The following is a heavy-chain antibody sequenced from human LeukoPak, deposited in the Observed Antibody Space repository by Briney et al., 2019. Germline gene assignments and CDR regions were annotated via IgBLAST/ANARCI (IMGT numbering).Heavy chain of an antibody. CDR2: ISSSSSYI. J-gene: IGHJ6*02. CDR1: GFTFSSYS. Sequence: GGSLRLSCAASGFTFSSYSMNWVRQAPGKGLEWVSSISSSSSYIYYADSVKGRFTISRDNAKNSLYLQMNGLRAEDTAVYYCARSASLYYGMDVWAKGPRSPSP. V-gene: IGHV3-21*01. CDR3: ARSASLYYGMDV.